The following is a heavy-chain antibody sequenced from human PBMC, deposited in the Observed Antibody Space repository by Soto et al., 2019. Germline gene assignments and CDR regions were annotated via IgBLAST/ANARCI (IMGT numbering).Heavy chain of an antibody. Sequence: SETLSLTCAVYGGSFSGYYWSWIRQPPGKGLEWIGEINHSGSTNYNPSLKSRVTISVDTSKNQFSLKLSSVTAADTAVYYCARSRPIYDFWSCYYIWPKWGFDPWGQGTLVTVSS. V-gene: IGHV4-34*01. J-gene: IGHJ5*02. CDR1: GGSFSGYY. CDR2: INHSGST. CDR3: ARSRPIYDFWSCYYIWPKWGFDP. D-gene: IGHD3-3*01.